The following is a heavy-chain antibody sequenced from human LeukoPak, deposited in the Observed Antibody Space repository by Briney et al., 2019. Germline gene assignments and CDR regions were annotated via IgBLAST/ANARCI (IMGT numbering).Heavy chain of an antibody. D-gene: IGHD2/OR15-2a*01. CDR3: ARVAEEYSDAFDI. V-gene: IGHV4-59*01. Sequence: PSETLSRTCTVSGGSISSYYWSWIRQPPGKGLEWIGYIYYSGSTNYNPSLKSRVTISVDTSKSQFSLRLSSVTAADTAVYYCARVAEEYSDAFDIWGQGTMVTVSS. CDR1: GGSISSYY. J-gene: IGHJ3*02. CDR2: IYYSGST.